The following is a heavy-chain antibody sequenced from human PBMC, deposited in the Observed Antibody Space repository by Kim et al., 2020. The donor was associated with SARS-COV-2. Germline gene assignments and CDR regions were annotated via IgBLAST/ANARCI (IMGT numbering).Heavy chain of an antibody. CDR1: GYTFTSYA. V-gene: IGHV7-4-1*02. J-gene: IGHJ6*02. CDR3: ASKQGIAAAGKPYYYYGMDV. D-gene: IGHD6-13*01. CDR2: INTNTGNP. Sequence: ASVKVSCKASGYTFTSYAMNWVRQAPGQGLEWMGWINTNTGNPTYAQGFTGRFVFSLDTSVSTAYLQISSLKAEDTAVYYCASKQGIAAAGKPYYYYGMDVWGQGTTVTVSS.